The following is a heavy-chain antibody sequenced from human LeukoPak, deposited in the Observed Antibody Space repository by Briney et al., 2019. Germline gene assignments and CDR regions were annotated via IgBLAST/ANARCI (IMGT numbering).Heavy chain of an antibody. D-gene: IGHD2-15*01. CDR1: GFTFSTYS. Sequence: PGGSLRLSCAASGFTFSTYSMKWVRQAPGKGLECVSYISYSSSPIYYADSVKGRFTISRDNAKNSLYLQMNSLRAEDTAVYYCAQQVGYCSSGSCYFTYWGQGTLVTVSS. V-gene: IGHV3-48*01. CDR2: ISYSSSPI. J-gene: IGHJ1*01. CDR3: AQQVGYCSSGSCYFTY.